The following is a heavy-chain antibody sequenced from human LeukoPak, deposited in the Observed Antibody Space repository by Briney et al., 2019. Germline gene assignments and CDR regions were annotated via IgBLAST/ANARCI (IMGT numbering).Heavy chain of an antibody. CDR1: GYSSTSYW. CDR3: ARHSRDGYNYPSPFDY. CDR2: IYPGDSDT. J-gene: IGHJ4*02. Sequence: GESLKISCKGSGYSSTSYWIGWVRQMPGKGLAWMGIIYPGDSDTRYSPSFQGQVTISADKSISTAYLQWSSLKASDTAMYYCARHSRDGYNYPSPFDYWGQGTLVTVSS. V-gene: IGHV5-51*01. D-gene: IGHD5-24*01.